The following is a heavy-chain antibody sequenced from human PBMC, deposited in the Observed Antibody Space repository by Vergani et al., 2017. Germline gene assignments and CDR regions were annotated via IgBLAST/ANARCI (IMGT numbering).Heavy chain of an antibody. CDR2: INPNSGGT. V-gene: IGHV1-2*02. J-gene: IGHJ5*02. CDR3: ARFRSWGISYNWFDP. D-gene: IGHD1-26*01. CDR1: GYTFTGYY. Sequence: QVQLVQSGAEVKKPGASVKVSCKASGYTFTGYYMHWVRQAPGQGLEWMGWINPNSGGTNYAQKFQGRVTMTRDTSISTAYTELSRLRSDDTAVYYCARFRSWGISYNWFDPWGQGTLVTVSS.